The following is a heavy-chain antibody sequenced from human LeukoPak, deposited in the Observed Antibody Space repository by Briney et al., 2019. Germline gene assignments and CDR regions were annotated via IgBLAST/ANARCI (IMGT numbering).Heavy chain of an antibody. CDR3: ARLGSSDI. V-gene: IGHV1-2*02. J-gene: IGHJ3*02. CDR1: AHTFTGYY. CDR2: INPNTGAT. D-gene: IGHD3-16*01. Sequence: ASLKVSCKASAHTFTGYYMHWVRQAPGQGLEWMGWINPNTGATNYAQTFQGRVTMTRDTSLSTAYMALSSLRSDDTAVYYCARLGSSDIWGQGTMVTVSS.